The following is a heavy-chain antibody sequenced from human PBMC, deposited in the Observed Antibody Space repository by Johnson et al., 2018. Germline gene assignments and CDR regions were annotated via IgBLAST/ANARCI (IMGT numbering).Heavy chain of an antibody. CDR1: GFTFNDYA. CDR2: ICWNSGSI. Sequence: VQLVESGGGLVQPGRSLRLSCAASGFTFNDYAMHWVRQAPGKGLEWVSGICWNSGSIGYADFEKRRVTISRANAKNFLYLQMNILRAEDTALYYCAKDIRPGLSDAFDIWGQGTMVTVSS. J-gene: IGHJ3*02. D-gene: IGHD1-14*01. CDR3: AKDIRPGLSDAFDI. V-gene: IGHV3-9*01.